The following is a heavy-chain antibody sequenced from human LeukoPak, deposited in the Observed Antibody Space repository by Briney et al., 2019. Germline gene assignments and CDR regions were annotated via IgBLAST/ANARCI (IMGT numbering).Heavy chain of an antibody. CDR3: ARQKNKLFHCTNGVCYSGGGYNWFDP. V-gene: IGHV4-38-2*02. Sequence: SETLSLTCTVSGYFISSGYYWGWIRQPPGKGLEWIGSIYHSGSTYYNPSLKSRVTISVDTSKNQFSLKLSSVTAADTAVYYCARQKNKLFHCTNGVCYSGGGYNWFDPWGQGTLVTVSS. CDR2: IYHSGST. D-gene: IGHD2-8*01. J-gene: IGHJ5*02. CDR1: GYFISSGYY.